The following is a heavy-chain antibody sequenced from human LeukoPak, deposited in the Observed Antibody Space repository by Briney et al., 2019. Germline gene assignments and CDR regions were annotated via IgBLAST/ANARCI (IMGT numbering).Heavy chain of an antibody. CDR2: IYYSGST. D-gene: IGHD3-10*01. Sequence: NPSETLSLTCTVSGGSISSYYWSWIRQPPGKGLEWIGYIYYSGSTNYNPSLKSRVTISVDTSKNQFSLKLSSVTAADTAVYYCARAGGSGSYYSVDYYYMDVWGKGTTVTVSS. V-gene: IGHV4-59*01. CDR3: ARAGGSGSYYSVDYYYMDV. CDR1: GGSISSYY. J-gene: IGHJ6*03.